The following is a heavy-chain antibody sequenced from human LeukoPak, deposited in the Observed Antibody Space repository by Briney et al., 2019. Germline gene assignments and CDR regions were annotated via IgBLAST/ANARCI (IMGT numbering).Heavy chain of an antibody. D-gene: IGHD6-6*01. J-gene: IGHJ4*02. Sequence: PSETLSLTCTVSGGSISSYYWSWIRQPPGKGLEWIGYIYYSGSTNYNPSLKSRVTISVDTSKNQFSLKLSSVTAADTAVYYCAKVDPDSSSTLEVFDYWGQGTLVTVSS. CDR2: IYYSGST. CDR3: AKVDPDSSSTLEVFDY. V-gene: IGHV4-59*01. CDR1: GGSISSYY.